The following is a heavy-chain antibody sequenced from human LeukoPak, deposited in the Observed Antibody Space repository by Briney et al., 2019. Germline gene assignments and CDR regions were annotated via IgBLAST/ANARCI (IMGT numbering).Heavy chain of an antibody. D-gene: IGHD2-2*01. V-gene: IGHV1-2*02. CDR3: ARGGGSIVVVPAAAGTDV. CDR2: INPNSGGT. Sequence: ASVKVSCKASGYTFTSYGISWVRQAPGQGLEWMGWINPNSGGTNYAQKFQGRVTMTRDTSISTAYMELSRLRSDDTAVYYCARGGGSIVVVPAAAGTDVWGKGTTVTVSS. CDR1: GYTFTSYG. J-gene: IGHJ6*04.